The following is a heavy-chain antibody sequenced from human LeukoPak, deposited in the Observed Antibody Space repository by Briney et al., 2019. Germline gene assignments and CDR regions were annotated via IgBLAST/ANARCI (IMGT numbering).Heavy chain of an antibody. D-gene: IGHD5-12*01. CDR3: ARGPSGYHNT. Sequence: GGSLRLSCAASGFRFSETWMHWVRQAPGKGLGWVSRIRSDGSDARYAESVKGRFTIYRDNAKNTLYLQMNSLRAEDTAVYYCARGPSGYHNTGGQGTLVTVSS. J-gene: IGHJ4*02. CDR1: GFRFSETW. V-gene: IGHV3-74*01. CDR2: IRSDGSDA.